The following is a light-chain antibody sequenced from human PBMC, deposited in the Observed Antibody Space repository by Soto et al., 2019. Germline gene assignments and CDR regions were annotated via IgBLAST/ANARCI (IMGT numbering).Light chain of an antibody. CDR3: QRYDSLPPT. J-gene: IGKJ5*01. CDR1: RAIGKF. Sequence: DIQMTQSPSSLSASVGDRVTITCQASRAIGKFLNWFQEKPGKAPKLLIYDASNLQTGVASRFSGRGSGTDFTFTITNLQPEDFATYYCQRYDSLPPTFGQGTRLEIK. V-gene: IGKV1-33*01. CDR2: DAS.